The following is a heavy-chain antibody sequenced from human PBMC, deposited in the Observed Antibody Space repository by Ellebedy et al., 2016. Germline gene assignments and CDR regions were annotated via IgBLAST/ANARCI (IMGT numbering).Heavy chain of an antibody. CDR3: AVYNWNYEDY. Sequence: SETLSLXCTVSGGSISSSSYYWGWIRQPPGKGLEWIGSIYYSGSTYYNPSLKSRVTISVDTSKNQFSLKLSPVTAADTAVYYCAVYNWNYEDYWGQGTLVTVSS. CDR2: IYYSGST. D-gene: IGHD1-7*01. J-gene: IGHJ4*02. CDR1: GGSISSSSYY. V-gene: IGHV4-39*07.